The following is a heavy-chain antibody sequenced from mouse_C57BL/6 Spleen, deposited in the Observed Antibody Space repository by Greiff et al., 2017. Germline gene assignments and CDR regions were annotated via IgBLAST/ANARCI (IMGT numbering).Heavy chain of an antibody. CDR3: ASNGYYAMDY. J-gene: IGHJ4*01. V-gene: IGHV5-17*01. Sequence: EVKLQESGGGLVKPGGSLKLSCAASGFTFSDYGMHWVRQAPEKGLEWVAYISSGSSTIYYADTVKGRFTISRDNAKNTLFRQMTSLRSEDTAMYYCASNGYYAMDYWGQGTSVTVSS. CDR2: ISSGSSTI. CDR1: GFTFSDYG.